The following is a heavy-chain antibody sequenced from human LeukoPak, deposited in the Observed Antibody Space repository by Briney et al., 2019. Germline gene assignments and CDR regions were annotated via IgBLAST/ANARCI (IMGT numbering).Heavy chain of an antibody. D-gene: IGHD4-17*01. CDR2: IWYDGSNK. J-gene: IGHJ6*02. CDR1: GFTFSSYG. V-gene: IGHV3-33*01. CDR3: ARTMITVTTYHYYGMDV. Sequence: GGSLRLSCAASGFTFSSYGMHWVRQAPGKGLEWVAVIWYDGSNKYYADSVKGRFTISRDNSKNTLYLQMNSLRAEDTAVYYCARTMITVTTYHYYGMDVWGQGTTVTVSS.